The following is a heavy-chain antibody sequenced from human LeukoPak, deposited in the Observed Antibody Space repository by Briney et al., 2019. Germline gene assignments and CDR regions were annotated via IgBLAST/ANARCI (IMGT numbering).Heavy chain of an antibody. Sequence: ASVKVSCKASGYTFTSYYMHWVRQAPGQGLEWMGIINPSGGSTSYAQKFQGRVTVTRDTSTSTVYMELSSLRSEDTAVYYCARDAGYLIRRTYGMDVWGQGTTVTVSS. V-gene: IGHV1-46*01. J-gene: IGHJ6*02. CDR1: GYTFTSYY. CDR3: ARDAGYLIRRTYGMDV. D-gene: IGHD5-18*01. CDR2: INPSGGST.